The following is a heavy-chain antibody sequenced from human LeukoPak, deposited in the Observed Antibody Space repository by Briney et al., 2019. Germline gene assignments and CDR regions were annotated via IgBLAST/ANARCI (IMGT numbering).Heavy chain of an antibody. CDR2: IYPGDSDT. V-gene: IGHV5-51*01. J-gene: IGHJ3*02. Sequence: GESLKISCKGSGYSFTNYWIGWVRQMPGKGLEWMGIIYPGDSDTTYKPSFQSQVTISADKSISTAYLQWSSLKASDTAMYYCARSRAETVPVWGSYRHHDALDIWGKGTMVTVSS. CDR3: ARSRAETVPVWGSYRHHDALDI. D-gene: IGHD3-16*02. CDR1: GYSFTNYW.